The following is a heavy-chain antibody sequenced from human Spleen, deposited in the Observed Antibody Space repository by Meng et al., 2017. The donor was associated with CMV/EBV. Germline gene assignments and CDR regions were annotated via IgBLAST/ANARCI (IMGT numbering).Heavy chain of an antibody. J-gene: IGHJ6*02. Sequence: GESLKISCAASGFTFSSYSMNWVRQAPGKGLEWVSSISSSSSYIYYADSVKGRFTISRDNAKNSLYLQMNSLRAEDTAVYYCARQRATTRYAMDVWGQGTTVTVSS. V-gene: IGHV3-21*01. CDR1: GFTFSSYS. D-gene: IGHD4-17*01. CDR3: ARQRATTRYAMDV. CDR2: ISSSSSYI.